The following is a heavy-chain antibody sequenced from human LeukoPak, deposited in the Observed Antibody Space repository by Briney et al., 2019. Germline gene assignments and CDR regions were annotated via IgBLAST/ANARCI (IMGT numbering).Heavy chain of an antibody. D-gene: IGHD3-3*01. J-gene: IGHJ6*02. Sequence: GASVKVSCKASGYTFTGYYMHWVRQAPGQGLEWMGWMNPNSGNTGYAQKFQGRVTMTRNTSISTAYMELSSLRSEDTAVYYCARGMVSYYDFWSGYSDRYYYYGMDVWGQGTTVAVSS. CDR2: MNPNSGNT. CDR3: ARGMVSYYDFWSGYSDRYYYYGMDV. V-gene: IGHV1-8*02. CDR1: GYTFTGYY.